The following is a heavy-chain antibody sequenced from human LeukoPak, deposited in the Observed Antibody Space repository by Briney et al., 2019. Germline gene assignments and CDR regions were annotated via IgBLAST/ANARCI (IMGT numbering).Heavy chain of an antibody. J-gene: IGHJ6*03. CDR1: GGTFSSYA. D-gene: IGHD3-16*01. Sequence: GASVKVSCKASGGTFSSYAISWVRQAPGQGLEWMGGIIPIFGTANYAQKFQGRVTITTDESTSTAYMELSSLRSEDTAVYYCARDGFGAGPSYWYYMDVWGKGTTVTVSS. V-gene: IGHV1-69*05. CDR3: ARDGFGAGPSYWYYMDV. CDR2: IIPIFGTA.